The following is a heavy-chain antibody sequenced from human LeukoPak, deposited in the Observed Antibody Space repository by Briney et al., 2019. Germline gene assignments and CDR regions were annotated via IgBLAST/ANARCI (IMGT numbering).Heavy chain of an antibody. D-gene: IGHD2-2*01. V-gene: IGHV4-38-2*02. Sequence: PSETLSLTCTVSGYSISSGYYWGWIRQPPGKGLEWIGSIYHSGSTYYNPSLKSRVTISVDTSKNQFSLKLSSVTAADTAVYYCARHSAAAILPFDYWGQGTLVTVSS. CDR2: IYHSGST. CDR1: GYSISSGYY. CDR3: ARHSAAAILPFDY. J-gene: IGHJ4*02.